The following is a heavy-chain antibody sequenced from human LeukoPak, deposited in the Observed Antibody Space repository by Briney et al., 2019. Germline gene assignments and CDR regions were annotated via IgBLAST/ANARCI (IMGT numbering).Heavy chain of an antibody. V-gene: IGHV3-53*01. D-gene: IGHD2-15*01. J-gene: IGHJ6*02. CDR3: ARDAVGEYCSGGSCSYYYYGMDV. Sequence: GGSLRLSCAASGFTVSSNYMSWVRQAPGKGLEWVSVIYSGGSTYYADSVKGRFTISRDNSKNTLYLQMNSLRAEDTAVYYCARDAVGEYCSGGSCSYYYYGMDVWGQGTTVTVSS. CDR2: IYSGGST. CDR1: GFTVSSNY.